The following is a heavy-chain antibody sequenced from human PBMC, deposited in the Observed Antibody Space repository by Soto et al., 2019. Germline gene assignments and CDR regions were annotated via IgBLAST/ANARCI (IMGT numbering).Heavy chain of an antibody. D-gene: IGHD2-21*01. J-gene: IGHJ4*01. V-gene: IGHV1-18*01. CDR3: ATVFISSNEGPTQFDY. CDR2: INSKNGNI. CDR1: ENTFTKYG. Sequence: ASVKVACKSSENTFTKYGISWLRQAPGQGLEWVGWINSKNGNIKYARNFQGRVTLTTDTSTNTAYVDLRNLESDDTAVYYCATVFISSNEGPTQFDYRGQGTPVTVSA.